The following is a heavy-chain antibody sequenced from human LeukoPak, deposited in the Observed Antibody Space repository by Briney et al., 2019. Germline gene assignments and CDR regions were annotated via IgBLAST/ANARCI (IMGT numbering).Heavy chain of an antibody. CDR3: AGHYGSGRYHYYYMDV. J-gene: IGHJ6*03. V-gene: IGHV3-74*01. D-gene: IGHD3-10*01. CDR1: RLIFSSYW. Sequence: GGSLTLSCAVSRLIFSSYWMHWLRQPPGKGLVWVSRIYSDGSNTIYADSVKGRFTISSDYAKNTVYLQMNSLRVDDTAVYYCAGHYGSGRYHYYYMDVWGRGTTVTVSS. CDR2: IYSDGSNT.